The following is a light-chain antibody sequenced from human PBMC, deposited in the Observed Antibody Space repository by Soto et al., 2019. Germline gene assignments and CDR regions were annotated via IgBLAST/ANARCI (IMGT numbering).Light chain of an antibody. Sequence: EIVMTQYPATLSVSPGERATLSCRASQGIDNNLVWYQQKPGQAPSLLIYGTSTRATGIPARFTGSGSGTEFTLTISSLQSEDFAVYYCQQYSSWPRTFGQGTKLEIK. CDR3: QQYSSWPRT. CDR1: QGIDNN. J-gene: IGKJ2*01. V-gene: IGKV3-15*01. CDR2: GTS.